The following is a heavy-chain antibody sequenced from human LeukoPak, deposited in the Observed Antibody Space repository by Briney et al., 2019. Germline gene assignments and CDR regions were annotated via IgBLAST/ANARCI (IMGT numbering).Heavy chain of an antibody. CDR1: GGSISSSSYY. CDR3: ARHKAMAGISFFYFDY. D-gene: IGHD6-19*01. J-gene: IGHJ4*02. V-gene: IGHV4-39*01. CDR2: IYYSGST. Sequence: PSETLSLTCTVSGGSISSSSYYWGWIRQPPGKGLEWIGSIYYSGSTYYNPSLKSRVTISVDTSKNQFSLKLSSVTAADTAVYYCARHKAMAGISFFYFDYWGQGTLVTVSS.